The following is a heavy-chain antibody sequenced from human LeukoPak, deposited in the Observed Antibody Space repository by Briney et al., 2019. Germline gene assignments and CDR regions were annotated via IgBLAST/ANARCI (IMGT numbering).Heavy chain of an antibody. V-gene: IGHV4-31*03. J-gene: IGHJ4*02. CDR1: GGSISGGGSY. CDR3: ARDYSSGGLGIDY. CDR2: IYYSGST. D-gene: IGHD6-19*01. Sequence: SQTLSLTCTVSGGSISGGGSYWSWIRQHPGKGLEWIGYIYYSGSTYYNPSLKSRVTISVDTSKNQFSLKLSSVTAADTAVYYYARDYSSGGLGIDYWGQGTLVTVSS.